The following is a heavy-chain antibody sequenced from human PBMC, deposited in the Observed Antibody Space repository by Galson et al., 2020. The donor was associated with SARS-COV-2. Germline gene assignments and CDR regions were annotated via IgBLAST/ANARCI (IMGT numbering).Heavy chain of an antibody. Sequence: GESLKISCVASGFSFKNAWMGWVRQAPGQGLEWVGRIKSKTDGGATEFAAPVKGRFTISVDYSRNTVFLQMNRLRAGDTAVYYCTTDGGILILPLFDYWGQGPLVTVSS. CDR3: TTDGGILILPLFDY. V-gene: IGHV3-15*01. CDR2: IKSKTDGGAT. J-gene: IGHJ4*02. CDR1: GFSFKNAW. D-gene: IGHD1-20*01.